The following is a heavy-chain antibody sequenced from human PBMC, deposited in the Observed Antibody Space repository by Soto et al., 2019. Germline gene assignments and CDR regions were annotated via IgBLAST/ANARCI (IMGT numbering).Heavy chain of an antibody. CDR3: ARVGPWVPYYYDSSPYNFQNWFDP. J-gene: IGHJ5*02. CDR1: GYSISRGYY. V-gene: IGHV4-38-2*01. Sequence: LCLTCAGSGYSISRGYYCGWLLQPPGKGLDWIGSIYHGGSTYYNPSLNSRVTLSIDMTNNHVSLILNSVTAADTAVYYCARVGPWVPYYYDSSPYNFQNWFDPWGQGTMVTVSS. D-gene: IGHD3-22*01. CDR2: IYHGGST.